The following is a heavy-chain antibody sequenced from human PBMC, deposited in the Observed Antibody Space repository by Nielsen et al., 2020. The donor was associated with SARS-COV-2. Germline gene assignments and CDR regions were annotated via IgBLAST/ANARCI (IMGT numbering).Heavy chain of an antibody. CDR2: IDPSGGST. Sequence: ASVKVSCKASGYTFSNYYMHWVRQAPGQGLEWMGVIDPSGGSTRHAQKFQGRFIMTTDTSTTTVYMEMASLRAEDTAVYYCARPGDLSAFDFWGQGTMVTVSS. D-gene: IGHD7-27*01. J-gene: IGHJ3*01. CDR1: GYTFSNYY. CDR3: ARPGDLSAFDF. V-gene: IGHV1-46*01.